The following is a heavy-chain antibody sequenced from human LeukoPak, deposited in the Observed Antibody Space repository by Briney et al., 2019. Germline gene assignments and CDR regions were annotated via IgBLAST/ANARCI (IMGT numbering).Heavy chain of an antibody. CDR3: AKDLKIAAADYYFDY. V-gene: IGHV3-30*18. J-gene: IGHJ4*02. CDR1: GLTFSSYG. Sequence: PGGSLRLSCAASGLTFSSYGMHWVRQAPGKGLEWVAVISNDGRDKKSADSVKGRLTISRDNSKNTLYLQMNSLRAEDTAVYYCAKDLKIAAADYYFDYWGQGTLVTVSS. CDR2: ISNDGRDK. D-gene: IGHD6-13*01.